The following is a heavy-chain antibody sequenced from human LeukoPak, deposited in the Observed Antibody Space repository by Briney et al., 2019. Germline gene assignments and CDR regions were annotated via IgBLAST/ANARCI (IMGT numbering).Heavy chain of an antibody. CDR2: IYTSGST. CDR1: GGSFTTYY. V-gene: IGHV4-4*07. J-gene: IGHJ4*02. D-gene: IGHD6-25*01. CDR3: ARDRGLYYFDY. Sequence: SETLSLTCTVSGGSFTTYYWSWIRQPAGKGLECIGRIYTSGSTNYNPSLKSRVTMSVDASKHQFSLKLSPVTAADTAVYYCARDRGLYYFDYWGQGTLVTVSS.